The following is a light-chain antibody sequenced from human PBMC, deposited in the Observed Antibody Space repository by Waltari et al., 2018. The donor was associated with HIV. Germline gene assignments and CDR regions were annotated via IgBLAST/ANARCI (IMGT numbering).Light chain of an antibody. V-gene: IGLV3-10*01. J-gene: IGLJ2*01. CDR2: EDS. Sequence: SYELTQPPSVSVSPGQTARITCSGDALPKKYAYWYQQKSGQAPVLVIYEDSKRPSGIPEGVAGARSRTRASWTMSGGQGEEEGDCSWYSTDSRGNDGVVGGGTKRTVL. CDR1: ALPKKY. CDR3: YSTDSRGNDGV.